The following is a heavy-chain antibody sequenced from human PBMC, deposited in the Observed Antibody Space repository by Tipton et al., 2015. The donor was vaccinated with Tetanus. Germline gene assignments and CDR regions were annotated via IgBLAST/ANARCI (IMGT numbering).Heavy chain of an antibody. CDR1: GFTFSNYA. V-gene: IGHV3-23*01. CDR2: ISGSGGGT. CDR3: AKATPACTYHYMDV. Sequence: SLRLSCAASGFTFSNYAMSWVRQAPGKGLEWVSIISGSGGGTYYADSVKGRFTISRDNSKTTLYLQMHSLGAEDTARYYSAKATPACTYHYMDVWGKGTTVSVSS. J-gene: IGHJ6*03. D-gene: IGHD2-2*01.